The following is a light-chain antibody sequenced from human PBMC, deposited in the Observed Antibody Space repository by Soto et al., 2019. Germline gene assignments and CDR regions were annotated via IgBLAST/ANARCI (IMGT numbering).Light chain of an antibody. J-gene: IGKJ1*01. CDR3: QRSRWT. Sequence: DIQMTQSPSTLSASVGDRVTITCRASQSISSWLAWYQQKPGKAPKLLIYKASSLESGVPSRFSGSGSGTEFTLTISSLQPDDFATYYCQRSRWTFGQGTKVEIK. V-gene: IGKV1-5*03. CDR2: KAS. CDR1: QSISSW.